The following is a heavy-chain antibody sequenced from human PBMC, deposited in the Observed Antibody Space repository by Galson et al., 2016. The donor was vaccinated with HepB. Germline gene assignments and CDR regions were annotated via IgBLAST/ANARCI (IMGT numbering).Heavy chain of an antibody. CDR3: ARGAVRGVIMPYYGMDV. CDR2: ISSSSSYT. D-gene: IGHD3-10*01. Sequence: LRLSCAASGFTFSDYYMSWIRQAPGKGLEWVSYISSSSSYTNYADSVKGRFTISRDNAKNSLYLQMNSLRAEDTAVYYCARGAVRGVIMPYYGMDVWGQGTTVTVSS. CDR1: GFTFSDYY. J-gene: IGHJ6*02. V-gene: IGHV3-11*06.